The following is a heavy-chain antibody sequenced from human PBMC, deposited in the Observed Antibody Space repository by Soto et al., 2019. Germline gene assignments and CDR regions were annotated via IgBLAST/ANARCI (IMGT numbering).Heavy chain of an antibody. CDR1: GYSFTSFW. Sequence: GESLKISCKGSGYSFTSFWIAWVRQMPGKGLEWMGIIYPGDFDTRYSPSFQGQVTISADKSINTAYLQWSSLKASDTAMYYCARRLSPLDPYHFDCWGQGTLVTVSS. V-gene: IGHV5-51*01. CDR2: IYPGDFDT. CDR3: ARRLSPLDPYHFDC. J-gene: IGHJ4*02.